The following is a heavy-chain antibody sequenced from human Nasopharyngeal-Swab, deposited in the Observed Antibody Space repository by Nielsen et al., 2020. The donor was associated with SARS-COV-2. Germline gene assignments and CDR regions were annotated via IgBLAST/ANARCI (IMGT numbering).Heavy chain of an antibody. CDR2: ISGSGGST. CDR3: AKAVTLWFGELLGGALNAPFDY. J-gene: IGHJ4*02. V-gene: IGHV3-23*01. Sequence: GESLKISCAASGFTFSSYAMSWVRQAPGKGLEWVSAISGSGGSTYYADSVKGRFTISRDNSKNTLYLQMNSLRAEDTAVYYCAKAVTLWFGELLGGALNAPFDYWGQGTLVTVSS. D-gene: IGHD3-10*01. CDR1: GFTFSSYA.